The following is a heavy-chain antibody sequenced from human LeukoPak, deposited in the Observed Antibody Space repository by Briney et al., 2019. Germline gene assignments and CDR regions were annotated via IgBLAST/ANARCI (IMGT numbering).Heavy chain of an antibody. J-gene: IGHJ4*02. CDR2: IYYSGST. CDR1: GGSISSSSYY. D-gene: IGHD3-22*01. Sequence: PSETLSLTCTVSGGSISSSSYYWGWICQPPGKGLEWIGSIYYSGSTYYNPSLKSRVTISVDTSKNQFSLKLSSVTAADTAVYYCARQDVVVVTPFDYWGQGTLVTVSS. CDR3: ARQDVVVVTPFDY. V-gene: IGHV4-39*01.